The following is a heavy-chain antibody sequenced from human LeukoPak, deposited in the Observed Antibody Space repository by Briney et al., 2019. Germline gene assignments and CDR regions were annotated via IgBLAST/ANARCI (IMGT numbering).Heavy chain of an antibody. D-gene: IGHD6-13*01. CDR3: AKCYSNNWSDAFDI. J-gene: IGHJ3*02. CDR2: ISGSGSFA. CDR1: GFTFSSYA. V-gene: IGHV3-23*01. Sequence: PGGSLRLSCAASGFTFSSYAMSWVRQAPGKGLEWVSAISGSGSFAYYADSVKGRFTISRDNSKYTMYLQMNGLRAEDTAVYYCAKCYSNNWSDAFDIWGQGTMVTVSS.